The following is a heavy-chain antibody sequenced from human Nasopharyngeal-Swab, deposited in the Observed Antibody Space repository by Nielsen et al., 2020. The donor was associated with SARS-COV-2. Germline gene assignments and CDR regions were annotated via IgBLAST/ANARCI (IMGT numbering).Heavy chain of an antibody. CDR1: GFSFSNAW. V-gene: IGHV3-15*01. CDR2: VKSKTDGGTT. J-gene: IGHJ5*02. Sequence: GESLKISCAASGFSFSNAWMSWVRQAPGKGLEWVGRVKSKTDGGTTDYAAPVKGRFTISRDDSKNTLYLQMSSLRTEDTAVYYCTTDRPIVVDSVADPWGQGTLVTVSS. D-gene: IGHD2-2*01. CDR3: TTDRPIVVDSVADP.